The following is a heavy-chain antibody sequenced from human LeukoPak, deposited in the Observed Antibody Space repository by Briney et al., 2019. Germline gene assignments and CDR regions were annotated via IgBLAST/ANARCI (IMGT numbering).Heavy chain of an antibody. CDR2: INPSGGST. CDR3: ARIRAAAGLYYYYGMDV. CDR1: GYTFTSYY. D-gene: IGHD6-13*01. V-gene: IGHV1-46*01. J-gene: IGHJ6*02. Sequence: VASVKVSCKASGYTFTSYYMHWVRQAPGQGLEWMGIINPSGGSTSYAQKFQGRVTMTRDTSTSTVYMELSSLRSEDTAVYYCARIRAAAGLYYYYGMDVWGQGTMVTVSS.